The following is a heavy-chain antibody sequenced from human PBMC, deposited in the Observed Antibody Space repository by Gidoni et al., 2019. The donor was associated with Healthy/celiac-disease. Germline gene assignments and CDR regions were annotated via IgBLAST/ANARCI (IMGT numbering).Heavy chain of an antibody. CDR1: GFTFTSSA. D-gene: IGHD2-15*01. CDR3: AGEGNCSGGSCLYYYYYGMDV. Sequence: QMQLVQSGPEVKKPGTSVKVSCKASGFTFTSSAVQWVRQARGQRLEWIGWIVVGSGNINYAQKFQERVTITRDMSTSTAYMELSSLRSEDTAVYYCAGEGNCSGGSCLYYYYYGMDVWGQGTTVTVSS. CDR2: IVVGSGNI. V-gene: IGHV1-58*01. J-gene: IGHJ6*02.